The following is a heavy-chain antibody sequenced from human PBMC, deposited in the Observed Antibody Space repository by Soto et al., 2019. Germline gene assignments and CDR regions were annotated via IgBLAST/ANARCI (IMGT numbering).Heavy chain of an antibody. CDR1: GGSISSGGYY. D-gene: IGHD3-22*01. CDR3: ARDLAYDSSGYYILGY. Sequence: QVQLQESDPGLVKPSQTLSLTCTVSGGSISSGGYYWSWIRQHPGKGLEWIGYIYYSGSTYYNPSLKSRVTISVDTSKNQFSLKLSSVTAADTAVYYCARDLAYDSSGYYILGYWGQGTLVTVSS. J-gene: IGHJ4*02. CDR2: IYYSGST. V-gene: IGHV4-31*03.